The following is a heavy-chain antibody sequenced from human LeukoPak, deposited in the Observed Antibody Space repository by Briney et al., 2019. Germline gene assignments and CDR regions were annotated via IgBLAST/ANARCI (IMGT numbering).Heavy chain of an antibody. CDR3: ASGNYGYVDY. CDR1: GFTFSSYA. Sequence: GGSLRLSCAASGFTFSSYAMSWVRQAPGKGLEWVSAISGSGGSTYYADSVKGRFTISRDNAKNTLYLQMNSLRAEDTAVYYCASGNYGYVDYWGQGTLVTVSS. J-gene: IGHJ4*02. V-gene: IGHV3-23*01. CDR2: ISGSGGST. D-gene: IGHD5-18*01.